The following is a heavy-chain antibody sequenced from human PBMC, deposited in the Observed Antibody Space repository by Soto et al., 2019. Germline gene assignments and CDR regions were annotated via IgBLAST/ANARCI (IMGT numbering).Heavy chain of an antibody. CDR3: ARVGGYYDRIDP. CDR2: ISAYNGST. Sequence: ASVKVSFNASVYTFTSYGISWVRQAPGQGLEWMGWISAYNGSTSYAQKFQGRVTMTRDTSTSTVYMELSSLRSEDTAVYYCARVGGYYDRIDPWGQGTLVTVSS. D-gene: IGHD3-22*01. V-gene: IGHV1-18*04. J-gene: IGHJ5*02. CDR1: VYTFTSYG.